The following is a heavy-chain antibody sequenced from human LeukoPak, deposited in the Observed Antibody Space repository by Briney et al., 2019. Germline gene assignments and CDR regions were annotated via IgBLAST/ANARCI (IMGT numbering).Heavy chain of an antibody. Sequence: AASVKVSCKASGYTFTGYYMHWVRQAPGQGPEWMGWINPNNGGTKLAQRFQGRVTMTTDTSISTAYMELSKLTSDDTAVYYCARVMVTQSAGYYFDYWGQGTLVTVSS. D-gene: IGHD5-18*01. J-gene: IGHJ4*02. CDR2: INPNNGGT. V-gene: IGHV1-2*02. CDR3: ARVMVTQSAGYYFDY. CDR1: GYTFTGYY.